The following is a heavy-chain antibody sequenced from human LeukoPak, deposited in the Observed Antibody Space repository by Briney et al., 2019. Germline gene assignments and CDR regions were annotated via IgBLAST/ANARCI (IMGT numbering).Heavy chain of an antibody. CDR1: GGTFSSYA. CDR2: INPNSGGT. Sequence: ASVKVSCKASGGTFSSYAISWVRQAPGQRLEWMGWINPNSGGTNYAQKFQGWVTMTRDTSISTAYMELSRLRSDDTAVYYCARDGYYGSEFDYWGQGTLVTVSS. CDR3: ARDGYYGSEFDY. J-gene: IGHJ4*02. V-gene: IGHV1-2*04. D-gene: IGHD3-10*01.